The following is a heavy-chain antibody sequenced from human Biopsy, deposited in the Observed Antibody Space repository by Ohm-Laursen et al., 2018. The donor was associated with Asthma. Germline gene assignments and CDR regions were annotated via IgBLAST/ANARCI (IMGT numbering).Heavy chain of an antibody. Sequence: GSPILSCTAPGFRFSDYGMHWVRQAPGKGLEWVSVIYSGGTSHTADSVRGRFTISRDYSKNTLYHQMHSLRAEDTAVYYCARGDSSNWSHYYFDYWGQGTLVTVSS. J-gene: IGHJ4*02. V-gene: IGHV3-53*01. CDR3: ARGDSSNWSHYYFDY. CDR1: GFRFSDYG. CDR2: IYSGGTS. D-gene: IGHD3-22*01.